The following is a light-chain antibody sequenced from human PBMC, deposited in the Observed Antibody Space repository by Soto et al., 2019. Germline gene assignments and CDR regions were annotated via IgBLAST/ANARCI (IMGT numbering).Light chain of an antibody. CDR2: EVS. Sequence: QSALTQPPSVSGSPGQSVTISCTGTSSDVGSYNRVSWYQQPPGTAPKLMIYEVSNRPSGVPDRFSGSKSGNTASLTISGLQAEDEADYYCSSYTSSSTPVLFGGGTKVTVL. CDR1: SSDVGSYNR. V-gene: IGLV2-18*02. J-gene: IGLJ2*01. CDR3: SSYTSSSTPVL.